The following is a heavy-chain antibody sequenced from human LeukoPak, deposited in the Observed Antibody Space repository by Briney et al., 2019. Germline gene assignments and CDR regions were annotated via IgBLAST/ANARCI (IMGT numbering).Heavy chain of an antibody. V-gene: IGHV1-69*04. CDR3: ARRGYCSGGTCYPFDF. J-gene: IGHJ4*02. CDR1: GGTFSSYA. D-gene: IGHD2-15*01. Sequence: SVKVSCKASGGTFSSYAISWVRQAPGQGLEWMGRIIPILGIANYAQKFQGRVTITADKSTSTAYMELSSLRAEDTAVYYCARRGYCSGGTCYPFDFWGQGTLDTVSS. CDR2: IIPILGIA.